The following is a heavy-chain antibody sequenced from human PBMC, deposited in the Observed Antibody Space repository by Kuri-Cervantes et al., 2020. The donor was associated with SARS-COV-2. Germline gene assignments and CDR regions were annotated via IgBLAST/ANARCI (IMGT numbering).Heavy chain of an antibody. CDR2: VYSGGST. J-gene: IGHJ6*02. Sequence: GESLKISCAASGFTVSSNYMSWVRQAPGKGLEWVSVVYSGGSTYYADSVKGRFSISRDTAKNTIYLDMSSLRAEDTAVYFCGRDKGFYGMDVWGQGTTVTVSS. D-gene: IGHD3-3*01. CDR3: GRDKGFYGMDV. V-gene: IGHV3-53*01. CDR1: GFTVSSNY.